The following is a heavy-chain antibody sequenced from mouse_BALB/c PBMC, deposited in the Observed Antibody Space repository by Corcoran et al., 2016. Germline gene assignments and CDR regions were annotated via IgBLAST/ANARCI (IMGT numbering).Heavy chain of an antibody. D-gene: IGHD6-1*01. Sequence: QIQLVQSGPERKKPGETVKISCKASGYTFTNYGMNWVKQAPGKGLKWMGWINTYTGEPTYADDFKGRFAFSLETSASTAYLQINTLKNVDTATHICAREPYDRDEWGQGTLVTVSS. V-gene: IGHV9-3-1*01. J-gene: IGHJ4*01. CDR2: INTYTGEP. CDR1: GYTFTNYG. CDR3: AREPYDRDE.